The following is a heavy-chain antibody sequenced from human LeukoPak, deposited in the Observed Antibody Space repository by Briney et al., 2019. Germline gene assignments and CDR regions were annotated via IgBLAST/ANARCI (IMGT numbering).Heavy chain of an antibody. Sequence: ASVKVSCKASGYKFSDFGITWVRQAPGQGVEWMGWIGSYNDNTNYAQKFQGRVTLTTDTSTSTAYMELRSLTSDDTALYYCARAGAAVTMFFDFWGQGTLVTVSS. D-gene: IGHD4-17*01. V-gene: IGHV1-18*01. CDR1: GYKFSDFG. CDR3: ARAGAAVTMFFDF. J-gene: IGHJ4*02. CDR2: IGSYNDNT.